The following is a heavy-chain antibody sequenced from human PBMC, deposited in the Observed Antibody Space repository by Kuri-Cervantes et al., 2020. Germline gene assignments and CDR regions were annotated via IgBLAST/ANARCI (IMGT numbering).Heavy chain of an antibody. D-gene: IGHD2-15*01. V-gene: IGHV1-2*02. Sequence: ASVKVSCKASGYTFTGYYMIWVRQAPGQGLEWMGWINPNSGGTNYAQKFQGRVTMTRDTSISTAYMELSSLRSEDTAVYYCARVVVAATHWFDPWGQGTLVTVSS. CDR2: INPNSGGT. J-gene: IGHJ5*02. CDR1: GYTFTGYY. CDR3: ARVVVAATHWFDP.